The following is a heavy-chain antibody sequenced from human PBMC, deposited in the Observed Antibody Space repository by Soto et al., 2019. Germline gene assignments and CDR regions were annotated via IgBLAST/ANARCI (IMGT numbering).Heavy chain of an antibody. CDR1: GSGFIRSG. CDR3: SADRPDIGVGWRV. D-gene: IGHD2-15*01. Sequence: SVKVSCKASGSGFIRSGIQWVRQAHGQRLEWIGWIVVASGQTNYAQNFRGRVAITRDTSTATAYIELTGLTSEDTAVYFCSADRPDIGVGWRVWGQGTTVTVSS. J-gene: IGHJ6*02. V-gene: IGHV1-58*02. CDR2: IVVASGQT.